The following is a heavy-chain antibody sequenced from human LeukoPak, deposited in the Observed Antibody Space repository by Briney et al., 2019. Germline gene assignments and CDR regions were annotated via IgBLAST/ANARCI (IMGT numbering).Heavy chain of an antibody. V-gene: IGHV3-30*18. Sequence: GKSLRLSCAASGFTFSTDGMHCGRQAPGKGLEWVAVISYDGSNKNYADSMKGRFTISRDNSRNTLDLQMNSLRPEDTAVYYCAKSGYQLLAGNWFDPWGQGTLVTVSS. CDR2: ISYDGSNK. J-gene: IGHJ5*02. D-gene: IGHD2-2*01. CDR3: AKSGYQLLAGNWFDP. CDR1: GFTFSTDG.